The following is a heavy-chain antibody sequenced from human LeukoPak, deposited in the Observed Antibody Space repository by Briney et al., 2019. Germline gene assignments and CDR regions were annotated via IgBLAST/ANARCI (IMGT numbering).Heavy chain of an antibody. CDR3: ARGVGCDSTGCLKWFDP. Sequence: SETLSLTCTVSGGSISNYYWSWIRQPAGKGLEWIGRIYSSGSTTYNPSLKSRVTMSVDTSKNHFSLKLSSVTAADTAVYYCARGVGCDSTGCLKWFDPWGQGTLVTVSA. J-gene: IGHJ5*02. V-gene: IGHV4-4*07. CDR1: GGSISNYY. D-gene: IGHD2-2*01. CDR2: IYSSGST.